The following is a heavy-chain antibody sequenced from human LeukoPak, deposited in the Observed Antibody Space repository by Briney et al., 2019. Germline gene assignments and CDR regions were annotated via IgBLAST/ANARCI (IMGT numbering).Heavy chain of an antibody. CDR3: AREVGYYGSGSYPFDY. V-gene: IGHV4-4*07. Sequence: SETLSLTCTVSGGSISSYYWSWIRQPAGKGLEWIGRVYTSGSTNYNPSLKSRVTMSVDTSKNQFSLKLSSVTAADTAVYYCAREVGYYGSGSYPFDYWGQGTLVTASS. D-gene: IGHD3-10*01. CDR2: VYTSGST. CDR1: GGSISSYY. J-gene: IGHJ4*02.